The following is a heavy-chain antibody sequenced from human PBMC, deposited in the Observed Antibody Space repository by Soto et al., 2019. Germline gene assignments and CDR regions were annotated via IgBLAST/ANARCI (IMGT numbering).Heavy chain of an antibody. D-gene: IGHD3-3*01. CDR1: GYTFTSYY. J-gene: IGHJ5*02. Sequence: ASVKVSCKASGYTFTSYYMHWVRQAPGQGLEWMGRISANDGNTSYAQKLQGRVTMTRDTSTSTAYMELRSLRSDDTAVYYCARDGYDFWSGFNWFDPWGQGTLVTVSS. CDR2: ISANDGNT. CDR3: ARDGYDFWSGFNWFDP. V-gene: IGHV1-46*01.